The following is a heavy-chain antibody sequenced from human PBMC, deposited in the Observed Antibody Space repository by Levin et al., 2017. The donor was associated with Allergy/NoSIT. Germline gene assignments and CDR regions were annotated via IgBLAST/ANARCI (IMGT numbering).Heavy chain of an antibody. CDR3: AKGRFRDDSSGYYSLFQH. D-gene: IGHD3-22*01. V-gene: IGHV3-9*01. Sequence: SLKISCAASGFTFDDYAMHWVRKAPGKGLEWVSGISWNSGSIGYADSVKGRFTISRDNAKNSLYLQMNSLRAEDTALYYCAKGRFRDDSSGYYSLFQHWGQGTLVTVSS. J-gene: IGHJ1*01. CDR1: GFTFDDYA. CDR2: ISWNSGSI.